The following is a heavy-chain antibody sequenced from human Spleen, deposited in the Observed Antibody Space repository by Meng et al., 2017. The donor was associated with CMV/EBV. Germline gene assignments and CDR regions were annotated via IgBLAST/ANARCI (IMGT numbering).Heavy chain of an antibody. J-gene: IGHJ3*02. Sequence: SETLSLTCTVSGGSISSSSYYWGWIRQPPGKGLEWIGSIYYSGSTYYNPSLKSRVPISVDTSKHQFSLKLSSVTAADTAVYYCARDLRNLVVVILYHDAFDIWGQGTMVTVSS. V-gene: IGHV4-39*07. D-gene: IGHD3-22*01. CDR1: GGSISSSSYY. CDR3: ARDLRNLVVVILYHDAFDI. CDR2: IYYSGST.